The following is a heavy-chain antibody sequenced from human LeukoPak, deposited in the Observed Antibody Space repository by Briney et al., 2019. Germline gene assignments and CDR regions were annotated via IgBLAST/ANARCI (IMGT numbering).Heavy chain of an antibody. Sequence: SETLSLTCTVSGGSISSGGYYWSWIRQHPGKGLEWIGYIYYSGSTYYNPSLKSRVTISVDTSKNQFSLKLSSVTAADTAVYYCARGGFSLLWFGESSFGYWGQGTLVTVSS. CDR2: IYYSGST. D-gene: IGHD3-10*01. CDR3: ARGGFSLLWFGESSFGY. J-gene: IGHJ4*02. CDR1: GGSISSGGYY. V-gene: IGHV4-31*03.